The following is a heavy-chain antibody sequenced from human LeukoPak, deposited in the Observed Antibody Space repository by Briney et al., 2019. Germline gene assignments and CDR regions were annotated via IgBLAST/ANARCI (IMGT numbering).Heavy chain of an antibody. J-gene: IGHJ4*02. CDR3: ARGSGTPDY. CDR2: IYYSGST. Sequence: SETLSLTCTVSGGSIGSYYWSWIRQPPGKGLEWIGYIYYSGSTYYNPSLKSRVTISVDTSKNQFSLKLSSVTAADTAVYYCARGSGTPDYWGQGTLVTVSS. V-gene: IGHV4-59*08. D-gene: IGHD3-3*01. CDR1: GGSIGSYY.